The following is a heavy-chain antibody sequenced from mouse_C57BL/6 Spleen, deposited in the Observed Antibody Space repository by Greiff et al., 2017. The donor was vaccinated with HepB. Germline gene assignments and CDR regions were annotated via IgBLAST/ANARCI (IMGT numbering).Heavy chain of an antibody. D-gene: IGHD3-1*01. V-gene: IGHV1-26*01. CDR3: ARSTAPMDY. Sequence: EVQLQQSGPELVKPGASVKISCKASGYTFTDYYMNWVKQSHGKSLEWIGDINPNNGGTSYNQKFKGKATLTVDKSSSTAYMELRSLTSEDSAVYYCARSTAPMDYWGQGTSVTVSS. CDR1: GYTFTDYY. J-gene: IGHJ4*01. CDR2: INPNNGGT.